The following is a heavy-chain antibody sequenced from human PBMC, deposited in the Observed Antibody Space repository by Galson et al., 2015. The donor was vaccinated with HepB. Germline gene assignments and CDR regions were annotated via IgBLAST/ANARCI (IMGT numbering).Heavy chain of an antibody. D-gene: IGHD2-2*02. CDR3: ARAGVVPAAIRENWFDP. Sequence: TLSLTCAVSGGSISSGGYSWSWIRQPPGKGLEWIGYIYHSGSTYYNPSLKSRVTISVDRSKNQFSLKLSSVTAADTAVYYCARAGVVPAAIRENWFDPWGQGTLVTVSS. J-gene: IGHJ5*02. CDR1: GGSISSGGYS. V-gene: IGHV4-30-2*01. CDR2: IYHSGST.